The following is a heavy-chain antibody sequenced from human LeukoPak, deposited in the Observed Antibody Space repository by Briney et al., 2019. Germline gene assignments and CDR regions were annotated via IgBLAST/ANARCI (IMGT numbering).Heavy chain of an antibody. CDR2: IYYSGST. CDR1: GGSISSSSYY. D-gene: IGHD6-13*01. CDR3: ARDRVLRVAAAGPYYYYYMDV. J-gene: IGHJ6*03. Sequence: PSETLSLTCTVSGGSISSSSYYWGWIRQPPGKGLGWIGSIYYSGSTYYNPSLKSRVTISVDTSKNQFSLKLSSVTAADTAVYYCARDRVLRVAAAGPYYYYYMDVWGKGTTVTVSS. V-gene: IGHV4-39*07.